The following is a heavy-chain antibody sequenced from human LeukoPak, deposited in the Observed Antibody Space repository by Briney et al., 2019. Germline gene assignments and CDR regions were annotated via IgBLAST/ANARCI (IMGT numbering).Heavy chain of an antibody. CDR3: ARDQGAHGVDV. V-gene: IGHV3-21*01. CDR1: GFTFSSYS. CDR2: ISSSYI. Sequence: GGSLRLSCAASGFTFSSYSMNWVRQAPGKGLEWVSSISSSYIYYADSVKGRFTISRDNAKNSLYLQMNSLRAEDTAVYYCARDQGAHGVDVWGQGTTVTVSS. D-gene: IGHD4/OR15-4a*01. J-gene: IGHJ6*02.